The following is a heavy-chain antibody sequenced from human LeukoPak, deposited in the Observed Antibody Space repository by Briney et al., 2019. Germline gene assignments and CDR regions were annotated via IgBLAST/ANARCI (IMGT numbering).Heavy chain of an antibody. CDR2: INPNSGGT. D-gene: IGHD2-15*01. J-gene: IGHJ4*02. V-gene: IGHV1-2*04. CDR1: GGTFSSYA. CDR3: ARTSRGLDVAEFDY. Sequence: ASVNVSCKASGGTFSSYAISWVRQAPGQGLEWMGWINPNSGGTNYAQKFQGWVTMTRDTSISTAYMELSRLRSDDTAVYYCARTSRGLDVAEFDYWGQGTLVTVSS.